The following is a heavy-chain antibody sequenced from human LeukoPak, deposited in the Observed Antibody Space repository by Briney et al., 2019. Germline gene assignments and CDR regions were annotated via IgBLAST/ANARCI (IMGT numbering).Heavy chain of an antibody. CDR2: INPNSGGT. D-gene: IGHD6-19*01. J-gene: IGHJ4*02. CDR3: ARDPPAGYSSGWSFDY. V-gene: IGHV1-2*02. Sequence: GASVKVSYKASGYTFTGYYMHWVRQAPGQGLEWMGWINPNSGGTNYAQKFQGRVTMTRDTSISTAYMELSRLRSDDTAVYYCARDPPAGYSSGWSFDYWGQGTLVTVSS. CDR1: GYTFTGYY.